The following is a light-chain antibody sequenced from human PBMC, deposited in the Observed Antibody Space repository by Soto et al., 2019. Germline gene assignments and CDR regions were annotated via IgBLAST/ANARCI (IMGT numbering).Light chain of an antibody. Sequence: DIQMTQSPSSLSASVGDRVTITCRASQSISSYLNWYQQKPGKAPKLLIYAASSLQSGVPSRFSGSGSGTDFTLTISSLQPEDFATYYCQQRYSTPFTFGPGTNVDI. CDR1: QSISSY. V-gene: IGKV1-39*01. CDR2: AAS. J-gene: IGKJ3*01. CDR3: QQRYSTPFT.